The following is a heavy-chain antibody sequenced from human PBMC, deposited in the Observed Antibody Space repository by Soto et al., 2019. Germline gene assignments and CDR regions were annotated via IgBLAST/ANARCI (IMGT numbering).Heavy chain of an antibody. V-gene: IGHV2-5*02. Sequence: QITLKESGPTLVKPTQTLTLTCAFSGLSLTTNGLSVGWVRQPPGKALEWLALIYWDDDKRYSPSLKSRLTITRDTSKHQVVLTMTNMDPADTATYYCAHSSTDLNHAMDVWGQGTTVSVSS. D-gene: IGHD3-3*01. CDR1: GLSLTTNGLS. CDR2: IYWDDDK. J-gene: IGHJ6*02. CDR3: AHSSTDLNHAMDV.